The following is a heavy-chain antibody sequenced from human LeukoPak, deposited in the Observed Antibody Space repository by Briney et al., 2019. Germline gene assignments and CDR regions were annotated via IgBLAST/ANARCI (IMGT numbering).Heavy chain of an antibody. Sequence: GASVKVSCKASGYTFTSYGISWVRQAPGQGLEWMGWLSAYNGNTNYAQKLQGRVTMTTDTSTSTAYMELRSLRSDDTAVYYCARDRRGRIYCSSTSCYLPFDYWGQGTLVTVSS. CDR3: ARDRRGRIYCSSTSCYLPFDY. CDR2: LSAYNGNT. D-gene: IGHD2-2*01. V-gene: IGHV1-18*04. J-gene: IGHJ4*02. CDR1: GYTFTSYG.